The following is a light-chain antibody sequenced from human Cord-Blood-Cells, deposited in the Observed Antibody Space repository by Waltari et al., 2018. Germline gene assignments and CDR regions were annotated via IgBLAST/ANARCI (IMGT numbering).Light chain of an antibody. J-gene: IGLJ2*01. CDR1: SSDVGSYTL. V-gene: IGLV2-23*02. CDR2: DVS. Sequence: QSALTQPASVSGSPGQSITISCTGTSSDVGSYTLVSWYQQHPGKAPNLMIYDVSKRPSGVSHRCSGSKSGNTASLTISGLQAEDEADYYCCSYAGSSTVVFGGGTKLTVL. CDR3: CSYAGSSTVV.